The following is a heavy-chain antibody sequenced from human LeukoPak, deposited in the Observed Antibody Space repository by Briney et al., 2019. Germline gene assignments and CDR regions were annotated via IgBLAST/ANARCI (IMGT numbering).Heavy chain of an antibody. CDR3: AREGGYSNYFY. V-gene: IGHV1-69*13. CDR2: IIPIFGTA. CDR1: GYTFTSYG. D-gene: IGHD4-11*01. Sequence: SVKVSCKASGYTFTSYGISWVRQAPGQGLEWMGGIIPIFGTANYAQKFQGRVTITADESTSTAYMELSSLRSEDTAVYYCAREGGYSNYFYWGQGTLVTVSS. J-gene: IGHJ4*02.